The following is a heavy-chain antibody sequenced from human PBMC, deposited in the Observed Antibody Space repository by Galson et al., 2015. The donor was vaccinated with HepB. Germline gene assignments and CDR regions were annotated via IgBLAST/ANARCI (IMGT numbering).Heavy chain of an antibody. D-gene: IGHD2-2*01. CDR1: GFTFSSYG. J-gene: IGHJ3*02. Sequence: SLRLSCAASGFTFSSYGMHWVRQAPGKGLEWVAVISYDGSIKYYADSVKGRFTISRDNSKNTLYLQMNSLRAEDTAVYYCAKDLRGRYCASISCYAAGDAFDMWGQGTMVTVSS. CDR3: AKDLRGRYCASISCYAAGDAFDM. V-gene: IGHV3-30*18. CDR2: ISYDGSIK.